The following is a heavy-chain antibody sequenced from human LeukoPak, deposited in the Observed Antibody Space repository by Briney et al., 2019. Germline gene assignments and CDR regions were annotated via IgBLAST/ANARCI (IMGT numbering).Heavy chain of an antibody. Sequence: SETLSLTCTVSGDSISSFYWSWIRQPPGKGLEWIGYIYYTGGTSYNPSFTSRVTISVYTSKIQFSLKLSSVTAADTAVYYCAGPYDSSGYYFSYWGQGTLVTVSS. CDR3: AGPYDSSGYYFSY. J-gene: IGHJ4*02. D-gene: IGHD3-22*01. CDR1: GDSISSFY. CDR2: IYYTGGT. V-gene: IGHV4-59*08.